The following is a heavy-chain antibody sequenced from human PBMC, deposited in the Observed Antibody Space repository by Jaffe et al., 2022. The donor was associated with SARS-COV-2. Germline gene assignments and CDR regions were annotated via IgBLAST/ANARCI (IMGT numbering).Heavy chain of an antibody. D-gene: IGHD3-22*01. V-gene: IGHV3-33*01. CDR3: ARSHYYDSSGYYVFDSASAFDI. Sequence: QVQLVESGGGVVQPGRSLRLSCAASGFTFSSYGMHWVRQAPGKGLEWVAVIWYDGSNKYYADSVKGRFTISRDNSKNTLYLQMNSLRAEDTAVYYCARSHYYDSSGYYVFDSASAFDIWGQGTMVTVSS. CDR1: GFTFSSYG. CDR2: IWYDGSNK. J-gene: IGHJ3*02.